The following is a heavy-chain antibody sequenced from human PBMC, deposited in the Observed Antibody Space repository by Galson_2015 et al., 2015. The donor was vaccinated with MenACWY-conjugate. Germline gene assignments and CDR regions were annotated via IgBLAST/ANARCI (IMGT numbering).Heavy chain of an antibody. Sequence: SLRLSCAASGFTFSNYWMHWVRQAPGKGLVWVSRINGDGRSTSYGDSVKGRFTTSRDNAKNTLFLQMNSLRVEDTAVYYCARSYVPGSDRKNYYMDV. V-gene: IGHV3-74*01. D-gene: IGHD3-16*01. CDR1: GFTFSNYW. CDR3: ARSYVPGSDRKNYYMDV. J-gene: IGHJ6*03. CDR2: INGDGRST.